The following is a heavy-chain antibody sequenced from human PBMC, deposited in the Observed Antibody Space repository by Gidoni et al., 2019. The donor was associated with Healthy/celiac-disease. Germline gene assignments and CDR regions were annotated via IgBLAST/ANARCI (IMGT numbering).Heavy chain of an antibody. CDR3: ARDKSSSWYTYNWFDP. J-gene: IGHJ5*02. D-gene: IGHD6-13*01. V-gene: IGHV4-39*07. CDR1: GGSIRSSSYY. CDR2: IYYSGST. Sequence: QLQLQESGPGLVKPSETLSLTCTVSGGSIRSSSYYWGWIRQPPGKGLEWIGSIYYSGSTYYNPSLKSRVTISVDTSKNQFSLKLSSVTAADTAVYYCARDKSSSWYTYNWFDPWGQGTLVTVSS.